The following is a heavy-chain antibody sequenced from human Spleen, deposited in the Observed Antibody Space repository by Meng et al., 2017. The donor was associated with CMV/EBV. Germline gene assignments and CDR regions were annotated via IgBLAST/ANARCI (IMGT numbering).Heavy chain of an antibody. V-gene: IGHV1-18*01. J-gene: IGHJ4*02. CDR2: ISVYHGNT. Sequence: ASVKVSCKASGYPFNSYGISWLRQAPGQGLEWMGWISVYHGNTKYAQKFQGRVTVTTDTSTSTAYMEMTGLKSDDTAVYYCARVLRERPPDNWGQGSLVTVSS. D-gene: IGHD1-1*01. CDR3: ARVLRERPPDN. CDR1: GYPFNSYG.